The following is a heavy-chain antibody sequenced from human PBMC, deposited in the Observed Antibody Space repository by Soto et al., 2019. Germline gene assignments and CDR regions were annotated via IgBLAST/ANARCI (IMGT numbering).Heavy chain of an antibody. Sequence: ASVKVSCKSSGYTFTSYGISWVRQAPGQGLEWMGWISAYNGNTNYAQKLQGRVTMTTDTSTSTAYMELRSLRSDDTAVYYCARVLAQYYYYGMDVWGQGTTVTVSS. CDR1: GYTFTSYG. J-gene: IGHJ6*02. V-gene: IGHV1-18*04. D-gene: IGHD3-3*02. CDR2: ISAYNGNT. CDR3: ARVLAQYYYYGMDV.